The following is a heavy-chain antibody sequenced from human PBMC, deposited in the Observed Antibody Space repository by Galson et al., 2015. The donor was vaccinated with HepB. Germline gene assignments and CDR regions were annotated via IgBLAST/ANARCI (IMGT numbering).Heavy chain of an antibody. Sequence: SLRLSCAASGFTFSGSAMHWVRQASGKGLEWVGRIRSKANSYATAYAASVKGRFTISRDDSKNTAYLQMNSLKTEDTAVYYCTTAQWLAYYFDYWGQGTLVTVSS. CDR3: TTAQWLAYYFDY. CDR1: GFTFSGSA. D-gene: IGHD6-19*01. J-gene: IGHJ4*02. CDR2: IRSKANSYAT. V-gene: IGHV3-73*01.